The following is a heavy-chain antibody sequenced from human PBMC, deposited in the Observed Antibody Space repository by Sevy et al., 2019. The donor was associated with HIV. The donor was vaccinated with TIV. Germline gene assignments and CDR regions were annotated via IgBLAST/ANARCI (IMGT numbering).Heavy chain of an antibody. J-gene: IGHJ5*02. D-gene: IGHD6-19*01. V-gene: IGHV3-23*01. CDR2: ISGNGGNT. CDR1: GFTFSTYA. CDR3: AKDREIAVSGREDLFLGYFDP. Sequence: GGSLRLSCAASGFTFSTYAMNWVRQAPGKGLEWVSTISGNGGNTYYADSVKGRFTISRDNSKNTLYLQMNSLRAEDTAVYYCAKDREIAVSGREDLFLGYFDPWGQGTLVTVSS.